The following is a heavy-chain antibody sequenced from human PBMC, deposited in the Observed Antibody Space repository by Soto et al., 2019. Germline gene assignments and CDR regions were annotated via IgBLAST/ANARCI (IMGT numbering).Heavy chain of an antibody. J-gene: IGHJ4*02. Sequence: QVQLVQSGAEVKKPGSSVKVSCKASGGTFSSYAISWVRQAPGQGLEWMGGIIPIFGTANYAQKFQGRVTITADESTSTAYMALSSLRSEDTAVYYYAREFAHRYYYDSSGDFDYWGQGTLVTVSS. CDR2: IIPIFGTA. D-gene: IGHD3-22*01. CDR3: AREFAHRYYYDSSGDFDY. V-gene: IGHV1-69*01. CDR1: GGTFSSYA.